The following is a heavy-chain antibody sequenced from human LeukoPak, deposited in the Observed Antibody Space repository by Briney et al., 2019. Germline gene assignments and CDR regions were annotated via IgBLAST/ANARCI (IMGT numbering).Heavy chain of an antibody. CDR1: GYTFTNYD. Sequence: ASVKVSFKASGYTFTNYDINWVRQATGQGLEWMGWMNPNSGNTGYAQKFQGRVTMTRNTSISTAYMELSSLRSEDTAVYYCAGRFVGRWLQFWFDPWGQGTLVTVSS. V-gene: IGHV1-8*01. D-gene: IGHD5-24*01. J-gene: IGHJ5*02. CDR3: AGRFVGRWLQFWFDP. CDR2: MNPNSGNT.